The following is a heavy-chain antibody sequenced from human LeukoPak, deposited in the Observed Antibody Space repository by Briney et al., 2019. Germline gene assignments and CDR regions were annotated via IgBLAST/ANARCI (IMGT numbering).Heavy chain of an antibody. J-gene: IGHJ6*02. Sequence: PGGSLRLSCAASGFTFSSYAMYWVRQAPGKGLEWVSTIRGSGGTTYYADSVKGRFTISRDNSKNTLYLQMNSLRAEDTAVYYCARSIWYYYGSGSPLYGMDVWGQGTTVTVSS. D-gene: IGHD3-10*01. CDR1: GFTFSSYA. CDR2: IRGSGGTT. CDR3: ARSIWYYYGSGSPLYGMDV. V-gene: IGHV3-23*01.